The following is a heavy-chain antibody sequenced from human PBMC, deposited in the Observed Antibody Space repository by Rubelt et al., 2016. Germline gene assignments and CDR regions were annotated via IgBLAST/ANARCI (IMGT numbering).Heavy chain of an antibody. CDR3: ARFAIGGHSSGYLFDY. D-gene: IGHD3-22*01. CDR2: INTNSVGT. J-gene: IGHJ4*02. CDR1: RYTFTGYY. Sequence: QVQLLQPGAEVKKPASSVKVSCQASRYTFTGYYMHWVRQAPGQGLEWKGWINTNSVGTNYAQKLQGRVTRAMEPSISTAYIELSRPGSDEPAVYYCARFAIGGHSSGYLFDYWGQGTLVTVSS. V-gene: IGHV1-2*02.